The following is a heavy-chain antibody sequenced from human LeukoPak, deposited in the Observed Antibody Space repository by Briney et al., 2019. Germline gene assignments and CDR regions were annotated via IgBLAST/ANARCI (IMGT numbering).Heavy chain of an antibody. V-gene: IGHV1-8*03. CDR1: GYTFTSYD. J-gene: IGHJ4*02. CDR2: MNPNSGNT. D-gene: IGHD6-13*01. CDR3: ARAQSIAAADHFDY. Sequence: AASVKVSCKASGYTFTSYDINWVRQATGQGLEWMGWMNPNSGNTGYAQKFQGRVTITRNTSISTAYMELSSLRSEDTAVYYCARAQSIAAADHFDYWGQGTLVTVSS.